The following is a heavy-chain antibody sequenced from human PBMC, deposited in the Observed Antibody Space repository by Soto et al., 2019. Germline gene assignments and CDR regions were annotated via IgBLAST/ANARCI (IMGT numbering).Heavy chain of an antibody. Sequence: QVQLQESGPGLVKPSGTLSLTCAVSGGSISSTNWWSWVRQPPGKGLEWIGEIYHSGSTNYNPPLTXRXXISVDTSKSEFSRGLGSVTAAGTAVYYCARVGDCSSAWVDYWGQGTLVTVSS. J-gene: IGHJ4*02. V-gene: IGHV4-4*02. CDR2: IYHSGST. D-gene: IGHD6-19*01. CDR1: GGSISSTNW. CDR3: ARVGDCSSAWVDY.